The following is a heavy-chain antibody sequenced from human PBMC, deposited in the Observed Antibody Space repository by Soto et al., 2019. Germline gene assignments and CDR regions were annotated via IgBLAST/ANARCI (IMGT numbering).Heavy chain of an antibody. CDR2: INHSGST. CDR1: GGSFSGYY. V-gene: IGHV4-34*01. J-gene: IGHJ6*03. CDR3: ARGGSSTVTRYYYYMDV. Sequence: SETLSLTCAVYGGSFSGYYWSWIRQPPGKGLEWIGEINHSGSTNYNPSLKSRVTISVDTSKNQFSLKLSSVTAADTAVYYCARGGSSTVTRYYYYMDVWGKGTTVTVSS. D-gene: IGHD4-17*01.